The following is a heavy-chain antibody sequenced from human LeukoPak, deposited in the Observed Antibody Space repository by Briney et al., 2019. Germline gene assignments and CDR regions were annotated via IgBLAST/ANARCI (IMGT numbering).Heavy chain of an antibody. V-gene: IGHV4-39*01. CDR3: ARHFDYYGYYFDY. CDR2: IDYSGTT. D-gene: IGHD1-26*01. CDR1: GGSLTTTSYS. Sequence: SETLSLTCTVSGGSLTTTSYSWGWIRQPPGKGLEWIGSIDYSGTTYYNPSLNSRFTISVDTSKNQFSLKLTSVTAADTAVYYCARHFDYYGYYFDYWGQGTLVTVSS. J-gene: IGHJ4*02.